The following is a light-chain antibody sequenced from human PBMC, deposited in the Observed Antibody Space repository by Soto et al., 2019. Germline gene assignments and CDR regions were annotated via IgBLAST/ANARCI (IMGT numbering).Light chain of an antibody. CDR2: DAS. Sequence: EIVLTQSPATLSLSPGDRATLSCRASQSVGSYLGWYQQRPGQAPRLLIYDASNRATGIPARFSGSGSGTDFTLTISSLEPEDFAVYYCQQRRDWHSTFGGGTKVEIK. V-gene: IGKV3-11*01. J-gene: IGKJ4*01. CDR3: QQRRDWHST. CDR1: QSVGSY.